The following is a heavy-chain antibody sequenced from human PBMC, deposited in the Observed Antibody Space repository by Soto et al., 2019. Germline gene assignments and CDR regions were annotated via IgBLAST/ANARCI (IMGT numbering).Heavy chain of an antibody. CDR2: IFYSGSS. Sequence: QLQLQESGPGLVKPSETLSLTCTVSGGSISSSSYYWGWIRQPPGKGLEWIGSIFYSGSSYYNPSLKSLVTISVDSSKNQFSLKLSSVTAADTAVYYCARHGVVAATRAFDIWGQGTKVTVSS. CDR3: ARHGVVAATRAFDI. D-gene: IGHD2-15*01. V-gene: IGHV4-39*01. J-gene: IGHJ3*02. CDR1: GGSISSSSYY.